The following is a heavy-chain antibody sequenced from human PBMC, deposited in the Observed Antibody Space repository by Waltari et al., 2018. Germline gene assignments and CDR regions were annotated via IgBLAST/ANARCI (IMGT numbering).Heavy chain of an antibody. V-gene: IGHV1-2*02. Sequence: QLVQSGAEGTKPGAPVKDSCQASGYTFTASSLHRVRQAPGQGLEWMGWINPYSGGTNYAQRCQGRVTMTRDTAISTAYMELSRLRSDDTAVYYCARGGELVATIGQHDYWGQGTLVTVSS. J-gene: IGHJ4*02. CDR3: ARGGELVATIGQHDY. D-gene: IGHD5-12*01. CDR2: INPYSGGT. CDR1: GYTFTASS.